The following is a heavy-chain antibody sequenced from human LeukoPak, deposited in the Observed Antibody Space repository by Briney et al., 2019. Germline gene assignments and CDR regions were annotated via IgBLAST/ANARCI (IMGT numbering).Heavy chain of an antibody. D-gene: IGHD6-13*01. CDR3: ARDAMRSDSSPPDY. CDR1: GGSISSSGQY. CDR2: IYYSGST. Sequence: SETLSLTCTFSGGSISSSGQYWGWIRQPPGKGLEWIGTIYYSGSTYYNPSLKSRVTVSVDTSKNQFSLKLSSVTAADTAVYYCARDAMRSDSSPPDYSGERTLVTVSS. V-gene: IGHV4-39*07. J-gene: IGHJ4*02.